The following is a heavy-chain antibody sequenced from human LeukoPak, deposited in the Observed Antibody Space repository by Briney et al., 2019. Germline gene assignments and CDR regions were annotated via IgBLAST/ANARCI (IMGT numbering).Heavy chain of an antibody. Sequence: ASVKVSCKASGYTFTGYYMHWVRQAPGQGLEWMGWINPNSGGTNYAQKFQGRVTMTRDTSISTAYMELSRLRSDDTAVYYCARANWNDDPLVYYYYMDVWGKGTTVTVSS. CDR2: INPNSGGT. D-gene: IGHD1-1*01. V-gene: IGHV1-2*02. CDR1: GYTFTGYY. J-gene: IGHJ6*03. CDR3: ARANWNDDPLVYYYYMDV.